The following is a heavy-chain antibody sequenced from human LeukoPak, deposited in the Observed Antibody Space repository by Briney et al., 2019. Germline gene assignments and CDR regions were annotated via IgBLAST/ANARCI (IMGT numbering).Heavy chain of an antibody. Sequence: GGSRRLSCVASGFSFSTYSMNWVRQAPGKGPEWVSYISSGSISIYYADSVRGRFTISRDNARDAMYLQMNSLRDEDTAVYYCARRDRDGYNYLFDYWGQGTLVTVSS. J-gene: IGHJ4*02. D-gene: IGHD5-24*01. V-gene: IGHV3-48*02. CDR3: ARRDRDGYNYLFDY. CDR1: GFSFSTYS. CDR2: ISSGSISI.